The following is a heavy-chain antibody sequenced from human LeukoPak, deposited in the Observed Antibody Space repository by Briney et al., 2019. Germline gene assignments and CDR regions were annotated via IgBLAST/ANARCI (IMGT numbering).Heavy chain of an antibody. V-gene: IGHV1-69*01. CDR2: IIPIFGTA. CDR1: GGTFSSYA. CDR3: AREAEGYCSSTSCYTEYFQH. D-gene: IGHD2-2*02. J-gene: IGHJ1*01. Sequence: VASVKVSCKASGGTFSSYAISWVRQAPGQGLEWMGGIIPIFGTANYAQKFQGRVTITADESTSTAYMELSSLRSEDTAVYYCAREAEGYCSSTSCYTEYFQHWGQGTLVTVSS.